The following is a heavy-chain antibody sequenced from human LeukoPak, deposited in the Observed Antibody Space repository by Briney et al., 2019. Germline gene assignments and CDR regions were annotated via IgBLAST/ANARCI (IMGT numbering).Heavy chain of an antibody. CDR3: TTQIRSTSYDPLGWFDP. D-gene: IGHD3-3*01. CDR2: IKGKSDGGTT. Sequence: GGSLRLSWAASGFTFSHAWMSWVRQLPGKGLEWVGRIKGKSDGGTTDYAAPVKGRFTISRDDSKNTLYLQMNTLRTEGTAVYYCTTQIRSTSYDPLGWFDPWGQGALVTVSS. J-gene: IGHJ5*02. V-gene: IGHV3-15*01. CDR1: GFTFSHAW.